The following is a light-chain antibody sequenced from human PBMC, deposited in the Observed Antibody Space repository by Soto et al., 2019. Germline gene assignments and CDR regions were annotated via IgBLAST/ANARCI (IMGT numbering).Light chain of an antibody. V-gene: IGKV2-30*02. Sequence: DVVMTQSPVSLPVTLGQLASISCRSSQSLVHSNGNTYLNWFQQRPGQSPRRLLYKVSIRDSGVPDRFSGSGSGTDFTLKISRVEADDVGVYYCMQGTHWPRTFGQGTKVEIK. CDR2: KVS. CDR3: MQGTHWPRT. CDR1: QSLVHSNGNTY. J-gene: IGKJ1*01.